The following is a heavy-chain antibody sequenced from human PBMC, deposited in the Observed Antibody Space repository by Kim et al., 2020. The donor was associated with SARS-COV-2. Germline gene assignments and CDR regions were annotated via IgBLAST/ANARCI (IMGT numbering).Heavy chain of an antibody. V-gene: IGHV4-31*03. CDR2: IYYSGST. CDR1: GGSISSGGYY. J-gene: IGHJ6*02. D-gene: IGHD3-9*01. Sequence: SETLSLTCTVSGGSISSGGYYWSWIRQHPGKGLEWIGYIYYSGSTYYNPSLKSRVTISVDTSKNQFSLKLSSVTAADTAVYYCARDNLPNYDILTGGLTYGMDVWGQGTTVTVSS. CDR3: ARDNLPNYDILTGGLTYGMDV.